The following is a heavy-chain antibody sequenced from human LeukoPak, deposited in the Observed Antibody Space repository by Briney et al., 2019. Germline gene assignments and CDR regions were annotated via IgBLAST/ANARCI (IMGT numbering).Heavy chain of an antibody. CDR2: INNDGSST. D-gene: IGHD6-13*01. CDR1: GFTFSSYW. J-gene: IGHJ4*02. CDR3: TREVQAAGKTLDY. Sequence: PGGSLRLSCAASGFTFSSYWMHWVRQVPGKGLVWVSRINNDGSSTTYADSVKGRFTTSRDNAKNTLYLQMNSLRAEDTAVYYCTREVQAAGKTLDYWGQGTLITVSS. V-gene: IGHV3-74*01.